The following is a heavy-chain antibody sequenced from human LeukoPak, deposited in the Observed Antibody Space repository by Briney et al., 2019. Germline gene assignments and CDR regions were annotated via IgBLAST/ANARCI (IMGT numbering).Heavy chain of an antibody. J-gene: IGHJ4*02. Sequence: GSLRLSCAASGFTFSNYAMHWVRQAPGKGLEWVAVISYDGTNKYYADSVKGRFAISRDNSKNTLYLQMNSLRAEDTAVYYCARSLGGYSDNWDVFGIDYWGQGTLVTVSS. CDR1: GFTFSNYA. V-gene: IGHV3-30*09. D-gene: IGHD1-1*01. CDR3: ARSLGGYSDNWDVFGIDY. CDR2: ISYDGTNK.